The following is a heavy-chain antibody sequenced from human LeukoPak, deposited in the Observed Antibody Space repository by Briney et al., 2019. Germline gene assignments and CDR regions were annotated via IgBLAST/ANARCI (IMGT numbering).Heavy chain of an antibody. Sequence: QSGGSLRLSCAASGFTFSSYWMSWVREAPGKGREWVSNIKQDGSEKYYVDSVKGRFTISRDNSKNTLYLQMNSLRAEDTAVYYCARDQYLNYAFDIWGQGTMVTVSS. D-gene: IGHD2-2*02. J-gene: IGHJ3*02. V-gene: IGHV3-7*03. CDR2: IKQDGSEK. CDR1: GFTFSSYW. CDR3: ARDQYLNYAFDI.